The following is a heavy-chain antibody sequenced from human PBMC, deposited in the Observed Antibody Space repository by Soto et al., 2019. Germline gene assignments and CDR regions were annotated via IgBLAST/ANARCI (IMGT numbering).Heavy chain of an antibody. CDR3: ANIAAAGTRIDAFDI. J-gene: IGHJ3*02. CDR2: IKQDGSEK. Sequence: GGSLRLSCAASGFTFSSYWMSWVRQAPGKGLEWVANIKQDGSEKYYVDSVKGRFTISRDNAKNSLYLQMNSLRAEDTAVYYCANIAAAGTRIDAFDIWGQGTMVTVSS. V-gene: IGHV3-7*01. CDR1: GFTFSSYW. D-gene: IGHD6-13*01.